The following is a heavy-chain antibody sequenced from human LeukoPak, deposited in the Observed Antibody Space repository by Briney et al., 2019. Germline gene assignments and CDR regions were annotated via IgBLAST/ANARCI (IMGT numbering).Heavy chain of an antibody. D-gene: IGHD2-2*01. Sequence: ASVKVSCKASGYPFTRYGISWVRQAPGQGLEWMGWINPDNGNAKYAQKFQGRVTMTTDTSTSTAHMELRSLRSDDTAVYYCATYYCSTTSCYPYFFDYWGQGTLVTVSS. CDR1: GYPFTRYG. CDR2: INPDNGNA. V-gene: IGHV1-18*01. CDR3: ATYYCSTTSCYPYFFDY. J-gene: IGHJ4*02.